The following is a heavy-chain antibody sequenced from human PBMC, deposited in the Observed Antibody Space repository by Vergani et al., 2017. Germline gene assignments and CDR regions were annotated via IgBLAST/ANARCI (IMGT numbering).Heavy chain of an antibody. CDR1: GGSISSGGYY. D-gene: IGHD2-2*01. V-gene: IGHV4-61*02. Sequence: QVQLQESGPGLVKPSQTLSLTCTVSGGSISSGGYYWSWIRQHPGKGLEWIGRIYTSGSTNYNPSLKSRVTISVDTSKNQFSLKLSSVTAADTAVYYCAREGSSHRGPWIRYFDYWGQGTLVTVSS. J-gene: IGHJ4*02. CDR3: AREGSSHRGPWIRYFDY. CDR2: IYTSGST.